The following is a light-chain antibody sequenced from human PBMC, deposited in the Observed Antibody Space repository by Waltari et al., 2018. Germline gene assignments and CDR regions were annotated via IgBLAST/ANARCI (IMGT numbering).Light chain of an antibody. CDR3: QQYNNWPL. CDR1: QSVSSN. Sequence: EIVMTQSPATLSVSPGERATLSCRASQSVSSNLAWYQQKPGQAPRLLISGASTRATGITARFSGSGSGTEFTLTISSMQSEDFAVYYCQQYNNWPLFGGGTKVEIK. V-gene: IGKV3-15*01. J-gene: IGKJ4*01. CDR2: GAS.